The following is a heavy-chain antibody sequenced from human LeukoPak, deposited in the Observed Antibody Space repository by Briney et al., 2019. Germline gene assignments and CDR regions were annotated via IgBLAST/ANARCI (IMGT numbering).Heavy chain of an antibody. D-gene: IGHD3-9*01. Sequence: ASVKVSCKVSGYTLTELSMHWVRQAPGKGLEWMGGFDPGDGETIYAQKFQGRVTMTEDTSTDTAYMELSSLRSEDTAVYYCATRLSILTGYYLYDYWGQGTLVTVSS. CDR3: ATRLSILTGYYLYDY. CDR1: GYTLTELS. CDR2: FDPGDGET. J-gene: IGHJ4*02. V-gene: IGHV1-24*01.